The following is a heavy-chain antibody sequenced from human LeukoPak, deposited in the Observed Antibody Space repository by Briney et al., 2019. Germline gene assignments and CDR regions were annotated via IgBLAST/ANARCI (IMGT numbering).Heavy chain of an antibody. J-gene: IGHJ4*02. CDR3: ARGGWTITDYDY. CDR1: GYTFSNYG. D-gene: IGHD1-20*01. CDR2: ISGSSDNT. V-gene: IGHV1-18*04. Sequence: ASVKVSCKASGYTFSNYGMSWVRQAPGQGLEWMGWISGSSDNTNYAQKVQGRVTMTTDTSTSTAYMELRSLRSDDTAVYYCARGGWTITDYDYWSQGTLVTVSS.